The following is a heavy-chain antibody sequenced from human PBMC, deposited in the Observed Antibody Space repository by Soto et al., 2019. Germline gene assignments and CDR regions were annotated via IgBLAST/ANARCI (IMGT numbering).Heavy chain of an antibody. CDR3: ARDLVRGVMSYYYYGMDV. CDR1: GFTVSSNY. Sequence: GGSLRLSCAASGFTVSSNYMSWVRQAPGKGLEWVSVIYSGGSTYYADSVKGRFTISRDNSKNTLYLQMNSLRAEDTAVYYCARDLVRGVMSYYYYGMDVWGQGTTVTVSS. J-gene: IGHJ6*02. V-gene: IGHV3-53*01. CDR2: IYSGGST. D-gene: IGHD3-10*01.